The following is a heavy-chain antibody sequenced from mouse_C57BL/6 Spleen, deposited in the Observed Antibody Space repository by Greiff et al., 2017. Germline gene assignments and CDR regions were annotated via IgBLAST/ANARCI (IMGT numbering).Heavy chain of an antibody. CDR1: GYAFSSYW. Sequence: VMLVESGAELVKPGASVKISCKASGYAFSSYWMNWVKQRPGKGLEWIGQIYPGDGDTNYNGKFKGKATLTADKSSSTAYMQLSSLTSEDSAVYFCARRDQDAMDYWGQGTSVTVSS. CDR2: IYPGDGDT. J-gene: IGHJ4*01. CDR3: ARRDQDAMDY. D-gene: IGHD3-2*02. V-gene: IGHV1-80*01.